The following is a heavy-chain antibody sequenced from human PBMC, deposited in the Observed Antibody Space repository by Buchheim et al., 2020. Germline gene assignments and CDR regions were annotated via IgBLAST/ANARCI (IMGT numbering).Heavy chain of an antibody. Sequence: QVQLVESGGGVVQPGRSLRLSCAASGFTFSSYGMHWVRQAPGKGLEWVAVIWYDGSNKYYADSVKGRFTLSRDNSKNTLYLQMNSLRAEDTAVYYCARARGDGYNNYFDYWGQGTL. D-gene: IGHD5-24*01. CDR3: ARARGDGYNNYFDY. J-gene: IGHJ4*02. V-gene: IGHV3-33*01. CDR2: IWYDGSNK. CDR1: GFTFSSYG.